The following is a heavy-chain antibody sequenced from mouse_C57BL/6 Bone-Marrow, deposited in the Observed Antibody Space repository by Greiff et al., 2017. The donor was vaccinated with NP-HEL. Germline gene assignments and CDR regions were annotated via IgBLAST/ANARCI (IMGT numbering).Heavy chain of an antibody. J-gene: IGHJ3*01. CDR2: IDPENGDT. V-gene: IGHV14-4*01. Sequence: EVQLQQSGAELVRPGASVKLSCTASGFNIKDDYMHWVKQRPEQGLEWIGWIDPENGDTEYASKFQGKATITADTSSNTAYLQLSSLTSEDTAVYYCTTLPGFAYGGQGNVITVSA. CDR1: GFNIKDDY. CDR3: TTLPGFAY.